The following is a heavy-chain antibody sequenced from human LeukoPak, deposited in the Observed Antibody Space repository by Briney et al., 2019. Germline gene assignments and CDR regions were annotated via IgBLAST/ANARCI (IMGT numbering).Heavy chain of an antibody. J-gene: IGHJ4*02. CDR2: ISSSSSYI. Sequence: GGSLRLSCAASGFTFSSYSMNWVRQATGKGLEWVSSISSSSSYIYYADSVKGRFTISRDNAKNSLYLQMNSLRAEDTAVYYCARDRSRDGYKPLFDYWGQGTLVTVSS. CDR1: GFTFSSYS. V-gene: IGHV3-21*01. CDR3: ARDRSRDGYKPLFDY. D-gene: IGHD5-24*01.